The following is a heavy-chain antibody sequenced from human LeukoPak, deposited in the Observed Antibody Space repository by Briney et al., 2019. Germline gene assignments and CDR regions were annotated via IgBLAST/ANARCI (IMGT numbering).Heavy chain of an antibody. J-gene: IGHJ6*03. D-gene: IGHD3-3*01. CDR3: ARDLTRSSYYDFWSGYGYYYYYMDV. CDR1: GYTFTSYY. Sequence: ASVKVSCKASGYTFTSYYMHWVRQAPGQGLEWMGIINPSGGSTSYAQKFQGRVTMTRDMSTSTVYMELSSLRSEDTAVYYCARDLTRSSYYDFWSGYGYYYYYMDVWGKGTTVTVSS. V-gene: IGHV1-46*01. CDR2: INPSGGST.